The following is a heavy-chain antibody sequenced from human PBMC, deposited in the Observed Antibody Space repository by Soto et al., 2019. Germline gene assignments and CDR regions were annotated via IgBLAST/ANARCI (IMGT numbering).Heavy chain of an antibody. D-gene: IGHD3-3*01. CDR2: INAGNGNT. V-gene: IGHV1-3*01. J-gene: IGHJ5*02. CDR1: GYTFTSYA. CDR3: ARAVVNFIRPNCCRIQPDWFDP. Sequence: ASVKVSCKASGYTFTSYAIHWVRQAPGQRLEWMGWINAGNGNTKSSERFQGRVTISRVTSASTAYLELSSLRSEDTAVYYCARAVVNFIRPNCCRIQPDWFDPWGQGTLVTVSS.